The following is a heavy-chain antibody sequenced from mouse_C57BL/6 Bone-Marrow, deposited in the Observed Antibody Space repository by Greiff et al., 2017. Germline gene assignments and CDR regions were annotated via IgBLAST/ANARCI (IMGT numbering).Heavy chain of an antibody. V-gene: IGHV3-6*01. CDR2: ISYDGSN. D-gene: IGHD2-4*01. CDR1: GYSITSGYY. CDR3: ARGDYDGTGYFDV. J-gene: IGHJ1*03. Sequence: VQLQQSGPGLVKPSQSLSLTCSVTGYSITSGYYWNWIRQFPGNKLEWMGYISYDGSNNYNPSLKNRISITRDTSKNQFFLKWNSVTTEDTATYYCARGDYDGTGYFDVWGTGTTVTVSS.